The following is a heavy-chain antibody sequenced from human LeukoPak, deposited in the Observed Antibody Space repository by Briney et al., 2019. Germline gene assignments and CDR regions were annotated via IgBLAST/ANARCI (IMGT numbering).Heavy chain of an antibody. J-gene: IGHJ4*02. Sequence: PGGSLRLSCAASGFTVSSNYMGWVRQAPGKGLEWVSVIYAGGTTYYADSVKGRFTISRDNSKNTLYLQMNSLRAEDTAVYFCACSIVSHPPFDYWGQGALVTVSS. D-gene: IGHD5/OR15-5a*01. V-gene: IGHV3-66*01. CDR3: ACSIVSHPPFDY. CDR1: GFTVSSNY. CDR2: IYAGGTT.